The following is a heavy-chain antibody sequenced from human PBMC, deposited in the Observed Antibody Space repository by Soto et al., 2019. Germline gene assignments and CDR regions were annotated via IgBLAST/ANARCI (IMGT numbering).Heavy chain of an antibody. Sequence: GGSLRLSCAASGFTFSSYAISWVRQAPGKGLQWVSTITVSGASTYYADSVKGRFTISRDNSANTLYLQMNSLRAEDTAFYSCAKAAGVYTSSSGNDFWGQGTLVTVSS. J-gene: IGHJ4*01. V-gene: IGHV3-23*01. CDR1: GFTFSSYA. CDR3: AKAAGVYTSSSGNDF. D-gene: IGHD6-6*01. CDR2: ITVSGAST.